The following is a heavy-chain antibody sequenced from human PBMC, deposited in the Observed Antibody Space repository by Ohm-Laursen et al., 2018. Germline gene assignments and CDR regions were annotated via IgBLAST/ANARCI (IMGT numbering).Heavy chain of an antibody. CDR2: INHSGST. V-gene: IGHV4-34*01. CDR3: ASLQCGGDCSPGY. D-gene: IGHD2-21*02. Sequence: SDTLSLTCAVYGGSFSGYYWSWIRQPPGKGLEWIGEINHSGSTNYSPSLKSRFNISVVTSNNQFFLKLSSVTAADTAVYYCASLQCGGDCSPGYWGQGTLVTVSS. CDR1: GGSFSGYY. J-gene: IGHJ4*02.